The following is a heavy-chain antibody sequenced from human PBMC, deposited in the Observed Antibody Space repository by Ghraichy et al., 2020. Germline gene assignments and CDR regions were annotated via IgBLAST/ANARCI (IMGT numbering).Heavy chain of an antibody. CDR1: GGSISSSSYY. J-gene: IGHJ6*02. CDR2: MYYSGTT. Sequence: SETLSLTCTVSGGSISSSSYYWGWIRQPPGKGLEWIGSMYYSGTTYYNPSLKSRVTMSVDTSKNQFSLKVSSVTAADTAVYYCVRHVSYNYGGMDVWGQGTTVTVSS. V-gene: IGHV4-39*01. D-gene: IGHD5-18*01. CDR3: VRHVSYNYGGMDV.